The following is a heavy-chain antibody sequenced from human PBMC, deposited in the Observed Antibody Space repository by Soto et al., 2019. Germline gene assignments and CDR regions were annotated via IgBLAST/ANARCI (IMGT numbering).Heavy chain of an antibody. CDR2: IYYSGST. D-gene: IGHD2-21*01. V-gene: IGHV4-39*02. CDR1: GGSISSSIYY. Sequence: SETLSLTCTVSGGSISSSIYYLGWIRQPPGKGLEWIGSIYYSGSTYYNPSLKSRVTISVDTSKNQFSLKLSSVTAADTAVYYCARESDWLDYWGQGTLVTVSS. CDR3: ARESDWLDY. J-gene: IGHJ4*02.